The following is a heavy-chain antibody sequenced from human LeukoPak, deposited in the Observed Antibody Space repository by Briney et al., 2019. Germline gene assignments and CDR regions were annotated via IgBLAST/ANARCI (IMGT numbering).Heavy chain of an antibody. CDR2: VNWNGGST. D-gene: IGHD4-23*01. CDR3: ARDLMTTVEGYYFDY. Sequence: GGSLRLSCAASGFTFDDYGMSWVRQAPGKGLEWVSGVNWNGGSTGYADSVKGRFTISRDNTKNSLYLQMNSLRAEDTALYYCARDLMTTVEGYYFDYWGQGTLVTVSS. J-gene: IGHJ4*02. V-gene: IGHV3-20*04. CDR1: GFTFDDYG.